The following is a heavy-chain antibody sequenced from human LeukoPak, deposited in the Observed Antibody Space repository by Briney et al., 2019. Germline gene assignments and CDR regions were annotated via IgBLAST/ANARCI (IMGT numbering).Heavy chain of an antibody. CDR2: ISSSSSYI. D-gene: IGHD3-9*01. CDR1: GFTFSSYS. Sequence: GGSLRLSCAASGFTFSSYSMNWVRQAPGKGLEWVSSISSSSSYIYYADSVKGRFTISRDNAKNSLYLQMNSLRAEDTAVYYCARERVEGHLTNIPDRTGAFDMWGQGTMVTVSS. J-gene: IGHJ3*02. V-gene: IGHV3-21*04. CDR3: ARERVEGHLTNIPDRTGAFDM.